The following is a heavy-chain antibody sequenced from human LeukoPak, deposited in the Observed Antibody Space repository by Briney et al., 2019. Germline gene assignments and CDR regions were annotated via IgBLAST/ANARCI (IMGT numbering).Heavy chain of an antibody. CDR2: IKNKADGGTT. D-gene: IGHD5-12*01. V-gene: IGHV3-15*01. CDR3: TTGDIYSGYAKFDY. CDR1: GFTFNNAW. Sequence: PGGSLRLSCAASGFTFNNAWVSWVRQAPGKGLEWVGRIKNKADGGTTDYAAPVKGRFTISRDDSENTLYLQMNSLKTEDTAVYYCTTGDIYSGYAKFDYWGQGTLVTVSS. J-gene: IGHJ4*02.